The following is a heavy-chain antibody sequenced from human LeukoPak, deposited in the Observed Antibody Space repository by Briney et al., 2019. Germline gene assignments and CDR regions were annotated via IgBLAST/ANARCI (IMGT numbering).Heavy chain of an antibody. CDR2: IIPIFGTT. Sequence: SVKVSCKASGGTFSSYAISWVRQAPGQGLEWMGGIIPIFGTTNYAQKFQGRVTITADKSTSTAYMELSSLRSEDTAVYYCAQTSLGYCSGGSCYPHYWGQGTLVTVSS. CDR3: AQTSLGYCSGGSCYPHY. J-gene: IGHJ4*02. CDR1: GGTFSSYA. V-gene: IGHV1-69*06. D-gene: IGHD2-15*01.